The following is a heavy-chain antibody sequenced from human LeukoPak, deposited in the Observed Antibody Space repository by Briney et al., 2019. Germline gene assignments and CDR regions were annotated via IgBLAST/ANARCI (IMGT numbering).Heavy chain of an antibody. J-gene: IGHJ3*02. D-gene: IGHD3-22*01. Sequence: ETLSLXXXVSGGSISSYYWSWIRQPPGKGLEWIGYIYYSGSTNYNPSLKSRVTISVDTSKNQFSLKLSSVTAADTAVYYCARDRYYDSSGYYSGAFDIWGQGTMVTVSS. V-gene: IGHV4-59*01. CDR3: ARDRYYDSSGYYSGAFDI. CDR2: IYYSGST. CDR1: GGSISSYY.